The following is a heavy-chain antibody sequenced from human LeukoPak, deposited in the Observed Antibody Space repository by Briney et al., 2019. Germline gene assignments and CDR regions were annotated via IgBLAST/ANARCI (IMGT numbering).Heavy chain of an antibody. CDR1: GGSFSGYY. Sequence: SETLSLTCAVYGGSFSGYYWSWIRQPPGKGLEWIGEISHSGSTNYNPSLKSRVSMSLDKSKNQFSLMLTSVTAADTAVYYCARGDASGSYFPYFDSWGQGTLVAVSS. J-gene: IGHJ4*02. V-gene: IGHV4-34*01. D-gene: IGHD3-10*01. CDR2: ISHSGST. CDR3: ARGDASGSYFPYFDS.